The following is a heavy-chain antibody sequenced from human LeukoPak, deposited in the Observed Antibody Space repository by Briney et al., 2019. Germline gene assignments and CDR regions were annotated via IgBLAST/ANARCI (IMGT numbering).Heavy chain of an antibody. CDR1: GFTFDDYA. D-gene: IGHD2-2*01. J-gene: IGHJ4*02. CDR2: ISRNSGSI. Sequence: GGPLRLSCAASGFTFDDYAMHWVRQAPGKGLEWVSGISRNSGSIGYTDSVKGRFTISRDNAKNSLYLQMNSLRAEDTALYYCAKGYQLLSSPLDYWGQGTLVTVSS. CDR3: AKGYQLLSSPLDY. V-gene: IGHV3-9*01.